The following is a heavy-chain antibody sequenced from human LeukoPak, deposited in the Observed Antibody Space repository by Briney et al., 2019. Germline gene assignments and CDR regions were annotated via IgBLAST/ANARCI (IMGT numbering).Heavy chain of an antibody. D-gene: IGHD3-22*01. CDR3: AKGRYYYDSSGYYAAPYYFDY. V-gene: IGHV3-23*01. J-gene: IGHJ4*02. Sequence: GGSLRLSCAASGFTFSSYAMSWVRQAPGKGLEWVSAISGSGGSTYYADSVKGRFTISRDNSKNTLYLQVNSLRAEDTAVYYCAKGRYYYDSSGYYAAPYYFDYWGQGTLVTVSS. CDR1: GFTFSSYA. CDR2: ISGSGGST.